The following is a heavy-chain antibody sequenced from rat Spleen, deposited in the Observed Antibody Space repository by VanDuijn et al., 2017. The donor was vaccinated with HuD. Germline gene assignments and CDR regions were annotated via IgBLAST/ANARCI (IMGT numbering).Heavy chain of an antibody. Sequence: MAWVRQAPKKGLEWVATITSGGSNTYYPDSVKGRFTISRDNAKSTLYLQMDSLRSEDTATYYCAKDRDYTYYGYTGVMDAWGQGASVTVSS. CDR2: ITSGGSNT. J-gene: IGHJ4*01. D-gene: IGHD1-9*01. CDR3: AKDRDYTYYGYTGVMDA. V-gene: IGHV5-17*01.